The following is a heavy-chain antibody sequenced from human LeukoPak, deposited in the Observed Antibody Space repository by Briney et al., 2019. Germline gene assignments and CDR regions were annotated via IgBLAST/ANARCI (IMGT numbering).Heavy chain of an antibody. Sequence: SETLSLTCTVSGGSISSYYWSWIRQPPGKGLEWIGYIYTSGSTNYNPSLESRVTISVDTSKNQFSLKLSSVTAADTAVYYCARHVRVGGYRFRTDAFDIWGQGTMVTVSS. D-gene: IGHD5-12*01. CDR1: GGSISSYY. J-gene: IGHJ3*02. V-gene: IGHV4-4*09. CDR3: ARHVRVGGYRFRTDAFDI. CDR2: IYTSGST.